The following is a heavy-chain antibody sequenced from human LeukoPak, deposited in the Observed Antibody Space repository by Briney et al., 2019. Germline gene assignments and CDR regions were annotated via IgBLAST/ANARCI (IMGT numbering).Heavy chain of an antibody. J-gene: IGHJ3*02. CDR3: ARRPGYYYDSSDAFDI. CDR2: INPSSGAT. CDR1: GYTFTGYY. Sequence: ASVKVSCKASGYTFTGYYIHWVRQAPGQGLEWMGWINPSSGATNYAQKFQGRVTLTRDTSISTAYMELSRLTSDDTAVYYCARRPGYYYDSSDAFDIWGQGTMVTVSS. V-gene: IGHV1-2*02. D-gene: IGHD3-22*01.